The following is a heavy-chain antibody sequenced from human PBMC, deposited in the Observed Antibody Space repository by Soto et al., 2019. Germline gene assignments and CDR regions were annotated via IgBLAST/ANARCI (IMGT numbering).Heavy chain of an antibody. J-gene: IGHJ4*02. CDR2: IYYSGST. CDR3: ARGSYYYDSSGYYHY. CDR1: GGSISSGDYY. V-gene: IGHV4-30-4*01. D-gene: IGHD3-22*01. Sequence: TSETLSLTCTVSGGSISSGDYYWSWIRQPPGKGLEWIGYIYYSGSTYYNPSLKSRVTISVDTSKNQFSLKLSSVTAADTAVYYCARGSYYYDSSGYYHYWGQGPLVNVSS.